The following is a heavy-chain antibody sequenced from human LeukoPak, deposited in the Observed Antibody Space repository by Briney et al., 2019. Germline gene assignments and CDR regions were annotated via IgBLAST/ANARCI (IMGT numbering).Heavy chain of an antibody. V-gene: IGHV3-7*01. CDR2: IKEDGSET. J-gene: IGHJ4*02. Sequence: VRSLRLSCAASGFTFSTYWMSWVRQAPGKGLEWVGNIKEDGSETYYVDSVKGLFTISRDNAKNSLYLQMNNLRTEDTAVYYCARDVASRTADYWGQGTLVT. CDR1: GFTFSTYW. CDR3: ARDVASRTADY. D-gene: IGHD6-6*01.